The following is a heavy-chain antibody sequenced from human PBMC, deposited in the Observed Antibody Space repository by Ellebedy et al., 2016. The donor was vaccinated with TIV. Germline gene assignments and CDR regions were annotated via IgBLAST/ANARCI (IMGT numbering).Heavy chain of an antibody. CDR1: EGTFSSYA. V-gene: IGHV1-69*13. J-gene: IGHJ6*02. CDR3: ALGYDYYYGMDV. Sequence: SVKVSCXASEGTFSSYAISWVRQAPGQGLEWMGGIIPIFGTANYAQKFQGRVTITADESTSTAYMELSSLRSEDTAVYYCALGYDYYYGMDVWGQGTTVTVSS. CDR2: IIPIFGTA.